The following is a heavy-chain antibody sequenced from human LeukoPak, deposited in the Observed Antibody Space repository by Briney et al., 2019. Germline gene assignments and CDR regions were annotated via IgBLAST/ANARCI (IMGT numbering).Heavy chain of an antibody. J-gene: IGHJ3*02. D-gene: IGHD3-3*01. CDR2: IYYSGGT. Sequence: SETLSLTCTVSGGSISSYYWSWVRQPPGKGLEWIGYIYYSGGTNYNPSLKSRVTISVDTSKTQFSLKLSSVTAADTAVYYCARGRFLDAFDIWGQGTMVTVSS. V-gene: IGHV4-59*01. CDR3: ARGRFLDAFDI. CDR1: GGSISSYY.